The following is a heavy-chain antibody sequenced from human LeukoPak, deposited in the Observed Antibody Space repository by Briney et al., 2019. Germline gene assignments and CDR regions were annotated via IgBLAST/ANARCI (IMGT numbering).Heavy chain of an antibody. CDR2: IYYSGST. D-gene: IGHD3-10*01. CDR3: ARDPRSRGDNWFDP. V-gene: IGHV4-59*01. J-gene: IGHJ5*02. Sequence: SETLSLTCTVSGGSISSYYWSWIRQPPGKGLEWIGYIYYSGSTNYNPSLKSRVTISVDTSKNQFSLKLSSVTAADTAVYYCARDPRSRGDNWFDPWGQGTLVTVSS. CDR1: GGSISSYY.